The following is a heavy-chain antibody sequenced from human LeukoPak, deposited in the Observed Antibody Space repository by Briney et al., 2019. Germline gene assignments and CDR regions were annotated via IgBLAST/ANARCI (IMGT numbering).Heavy chain of an antibody. CDR1: GLTLNDYG. D-gene: IGHD3-10*01. V-gene: IGHV3-33*06. J-gene: IGHJ2*01. Sequence: PGRSLRLSCAASGLTLNDYGFHWVRQAPGKGLEWVAVIWFDATLTNYADSLKGRFTISSDNSNNTVYLQIHSLRAEDTAVYYCAKVKGVAGSDWYFDLWGRGTLVTVSS. CDR3: AKVKGVAGSDWYFDL. CDR2: IWFDATLT.